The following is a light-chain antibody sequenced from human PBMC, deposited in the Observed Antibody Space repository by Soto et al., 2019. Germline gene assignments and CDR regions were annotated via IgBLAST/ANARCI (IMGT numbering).Light chain of an antibody. CDR2: EVS. Sequence: QAVVTQPASVSGSPGRSITISSTETGSKVGNYKYVSWYQQHPGKAPKLMIYEVSNRPSGVSNRFSGSKSGNTASLTISGLQAEDETDYYCFSYTSSGTYVFGTGTKLTVL. CDR1: GSKVGNYKY. J-gene: IGLJ1*01. CDR3: FSYTSSGTYV. V-gene: IGLV2-14*01.